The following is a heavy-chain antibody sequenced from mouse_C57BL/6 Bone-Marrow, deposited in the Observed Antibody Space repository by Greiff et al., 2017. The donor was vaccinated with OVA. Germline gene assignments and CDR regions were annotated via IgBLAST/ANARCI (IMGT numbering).Heavy chain of an antibody. V-gene: IGHV1-59*01. D-gene: IGHD1-1*01. Sequence: QVQLQQPGAELVRPGTSVKLSCKASGYTFTNYWMHWVKQRPGQGLEWIGVIAPSDSYNNYNQKFKGRATLTVDTSTSTAFMHLSSLTSEDSAVYYWANYGNYLYRDYWGQGTSLTVSS. CDR1: GYTFTNYW. CDR3: ANYGNYLYRDY. CDR2: IAPSDSYN. J-gene: IGHJ2*02.